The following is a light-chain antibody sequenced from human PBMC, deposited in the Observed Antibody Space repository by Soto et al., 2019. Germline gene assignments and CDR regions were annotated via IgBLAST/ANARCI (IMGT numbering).Light chain of an antibody. V-gene: IGKV2-28*01. J-gene: IGKJ1*01. CDR2: LTS. CDR1: QSLLYRKGHHY. Sequence: DIVMTQSPLSLPVTPGEPASISCRSSQSLLYRKGHHYLDWYLQKPGQSPQLLISLTSNRASGVPDRFSGSGSGTDFTLKISRVEAEDVGVYYCMQALQSPRTFGQGTKVEIK. CDR3: MQALQSPRT.